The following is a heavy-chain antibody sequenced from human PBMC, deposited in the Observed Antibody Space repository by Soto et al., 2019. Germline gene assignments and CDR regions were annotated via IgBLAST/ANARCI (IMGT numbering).Heavy chain of an antibody. Sequence: GASVKVSCKASGGTFSSYAISWVRQAPGQGLEWMGGIIPIFGTANYAQKFQGRVTITADKSTSTAYMELSSLRSEDTAVYYCARVHSSSWYPHDGLYYYGMDVWGQGTTVTVSS. CDR3: ARVHSSSWYPHDGLYYYGMDV. CDR1: GGTFSSYA. CDR2: IIPIFGTA. J-gene: IGHJ6*02. V-gene: IGHV1-69*06. D-gene: IGHD6-13*01.